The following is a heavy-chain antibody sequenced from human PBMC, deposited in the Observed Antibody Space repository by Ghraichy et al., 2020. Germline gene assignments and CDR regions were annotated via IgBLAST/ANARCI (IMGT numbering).Heavy chain of an antibody. Sequence: SETLSLTCTVSGGSISSYYWSWIRQPPGKGLEWIGYIYDSGSTNYNPSLKSRVTISVDTSKNQFSLKLSSVTAADTAVYYCARHTYCSGGSCYLHFDYWGQGTLVTVSS. J-gene: IGHJ4*02. CDR3: ARHTYCSGGSCYLHFDY. CDR2: IYDSGST. CDR1: GGSISSYY. V-gene: IGHV4-59*08. D-gene: IGHD2-15*01.